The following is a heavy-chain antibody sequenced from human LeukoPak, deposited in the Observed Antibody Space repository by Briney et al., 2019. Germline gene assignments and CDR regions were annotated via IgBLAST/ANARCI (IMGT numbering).Heavy chain of an antibody. D-gene: IGHD2/OR15-2a*01. CDR1: GFTFSSYS. CDR2: ISSSGSYI. CDR3: AREPIYGLNFDY. J-gene: IGHJ4*02. V-gene: IGHV3-21*01. Sequence: GGSLRLSCAASGFTFSSYSMNWVRQAPGKGLEWVSSISSSGSYIYYADSVKGRFTISRDNANKSLYLQLNSLRAEDTAVYFCAREPIYGLNFDYWGQGTLVTVSS.